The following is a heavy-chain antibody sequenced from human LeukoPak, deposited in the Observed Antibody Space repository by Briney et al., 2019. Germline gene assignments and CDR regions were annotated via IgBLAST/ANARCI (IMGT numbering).Heavy chain of an antibody. CDR3: AKDSYDRRSADWWVGP. J-gene: IGHJ5*02. V-gene: IGHV3-23*01. CDR2: ISGSGGST. CDR1: GFTFSSYA. D-gene: IGHD5-12*01. Sequence: GGSLRLSCAASGFTFSSYAMSWVRQAPGKGLEWVSAISGSGGSTYYADSVKGRFTISRDNSKNTLYLQMNSLRAEDTAVYYCAKDSYDRRSADWWVGPWGQGTLVTVSS.